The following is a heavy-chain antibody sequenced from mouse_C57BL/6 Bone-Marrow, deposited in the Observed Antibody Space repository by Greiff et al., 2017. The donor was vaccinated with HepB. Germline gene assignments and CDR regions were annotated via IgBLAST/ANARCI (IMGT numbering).Heavy chain of an antibody. J-gene: IGHJ1*03. CDR3: ARRFITTVVALRYFDV. Sequence: VQLKESGGGLVKPGGSLKLSCAASGFTFSDYGMHWVRQAPEKGLEWVAYISSGSSTIYYADTVKGRFTISRDNAKNTLFLQMTSLRSEDTAMYYCARRFITTVVALRYFDVWGTGTTVTVSS. V-gene: IGHV5-17*01. D-gene: IGHD1-1*01. CDR2: ISSGSSTI. CDR1: GFTFSDYG.